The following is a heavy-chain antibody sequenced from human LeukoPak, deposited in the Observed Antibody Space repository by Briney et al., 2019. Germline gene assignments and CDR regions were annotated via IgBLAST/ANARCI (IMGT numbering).Heavy chain of an antibody. Sequence: ASVKVSCKASGGTFSSYAISWVRQAPGQGLERMGGIIPIFGTANYAQKFQGRVTITTDGSTSTAYMELGSLRSEDTAVYYSARDHIAARPGMGVWGKGITFTVSP. V-gene: IGHV1-69*05. J-gene: IGHJ6*04. D-gene: IGHD6-6*01. CDR2: IIPIFGTA. CDR3: ARDHIAARPGMGV. CDR1: GGTFSSYA.